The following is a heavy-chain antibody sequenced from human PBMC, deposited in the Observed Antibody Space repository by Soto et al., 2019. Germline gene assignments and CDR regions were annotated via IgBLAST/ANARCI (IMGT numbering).Heavy chain of an antibody. D-gene: IGHD2-15*01. CDR2: INAGNGDT. CDR1: GYTFISYA. V-gene: IGHV1-3*01. J-gene: IGHJ4*02. Sequence: QVQLVKSGAEVKKPGASVKVSCKASGYTFISYAMHWVRQAPGHSLEWMGWINAGNGDTRYSQTFQGRLSFTRYTSASTAYEEWSSLTFKETGIYDCAAGGSGSRYWGQETRSTVSS. CDR3: AAGGSGSRY.